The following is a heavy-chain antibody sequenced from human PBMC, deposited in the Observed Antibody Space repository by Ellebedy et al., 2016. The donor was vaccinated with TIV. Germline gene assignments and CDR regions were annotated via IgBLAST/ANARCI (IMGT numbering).Heavy chain of an antibody. CDR2: IYPGDSDT. Sequence: KVSCKASGYTFTTYWIGWVRPMPGTGLDWMGIIYPGDSDTRYSPSFQGQVTISPDKSISTAYLQWSSLKASDTAMYYCARLAAGLYYYYYGMDVWGQGTAVTVSS. CDR1: GYTFTTYW. J-gene: IGHJ6*02. CDR3: ARLAAGLYYYYYGMDV. D-gene: IGHD6-19*01. V-gene: IGHV5-51*01.